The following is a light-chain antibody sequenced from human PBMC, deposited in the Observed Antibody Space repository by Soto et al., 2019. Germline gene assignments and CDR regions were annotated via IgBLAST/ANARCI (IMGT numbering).Light chain of an antibody. J-gene: IGLJ1*01. CDR1: SSNVGSNT. Sequence: QSVLTQPPSASGAPGQRVTISCSGSSSNVGSNTVSWYQQCPGTAPKLLIHSNNKRPSGVPDRFSGSKSGSSASLAISGLQSEDEADYYCAAWDDSLNASVFGGGTKVTVL. V-gene: IGLV1-44*01. CDR2: SNN. CDR3: AAWDDSLNASV.